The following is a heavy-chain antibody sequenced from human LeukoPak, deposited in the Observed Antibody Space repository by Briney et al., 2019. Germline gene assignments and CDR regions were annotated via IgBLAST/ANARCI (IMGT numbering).Heavy chain of an antibody. CDR2: ISWNSGSI. D-gene: IGHD3-22*01. V-gene: IGHV3-9*01. CDR1: GFTFDDYA. Sequence: PGGSLRLSCAASGFTFDDYAMHWVRQAPGKGLEWVSGISWNSGSIGYADSVKGRFTISRDNAKNSLYLQMNSLRAEDTAVYYCATGYYYDSSGYYRFDYWGQGTLVTVSS. J-gene: IGHJ4*02. CDR3: ATGYYYDSSGYYRFDY.